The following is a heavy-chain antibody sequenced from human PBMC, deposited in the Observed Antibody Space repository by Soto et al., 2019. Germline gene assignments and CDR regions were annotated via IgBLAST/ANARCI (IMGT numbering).Heavy chain of an antibody. D-gene: IGHD2-8*01. J-gene: IGHJ4*02. CDR3: ARGRCTNGVCRRHFDY. Sequence: QVQLVQSGAEVKKPGASVKVSCKASGYTFTSYGISWVRQAPGQGLEWMGWISAYNGNTNYAEKRQGRVTRTTDPSTSTAYMELRSLRSDDTAVYYCARGRCTNGVCRRHFDYWGQGTLVTVSS. V-gene: IGHV1-18*01. CDR2: ISAYNGNT. CDR1: GYTFTSYG.